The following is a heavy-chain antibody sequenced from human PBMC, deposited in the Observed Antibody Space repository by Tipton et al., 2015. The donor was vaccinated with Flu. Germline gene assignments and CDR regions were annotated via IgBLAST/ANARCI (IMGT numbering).Heavy chain of an antibody. CDR3: ARDELGYNFWSGFYMF. V-gene: IGHV3-30-3*01. Sequence: SLRLSCATSGFTFSGYSMHWVRQTPGKGLEWMAFISHDATSKYYADSVKGRFTISRDNSKNALYLQMNRLSAEDTAVYYCARDELGYNFWSGFYMFWGQGNLVTVSS. J-gene: IGHJ4*02. D-gene: IGHD3-3*01. CDR2: ISHDATSK. CDR1: GFTFSGYS.